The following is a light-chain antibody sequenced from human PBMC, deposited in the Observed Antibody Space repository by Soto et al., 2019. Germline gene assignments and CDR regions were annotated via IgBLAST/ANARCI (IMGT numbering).Light chain of an antibody. Sequence: DIHMTQSPSSLSASVGDRVTITCRASQSISNYLNWYQQKPGKAPNLLIYIASNLHSGVPSRFSGSGSWTDFTLTISSLQPEDFATYYCQQSYSTPYTFGQGTKLDI. CDR1: QSISNY. CDR2: IAS. CDR3: QQSYSTPYT. V-gene: IGKV1-39*01. J-gene: IGKJ2*01.